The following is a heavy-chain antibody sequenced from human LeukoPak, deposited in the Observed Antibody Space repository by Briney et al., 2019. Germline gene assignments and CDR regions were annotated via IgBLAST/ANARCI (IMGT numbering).Heavy chain of an antibody. V-gene: IGHV4-39*07. D-gene: IGHD3-10*01. CDR2: ISFAGTS. J-gene: IGHJ1*01. CDR1: VGSIETSVYN. Sequence: SETLSLTCTVSVGSIETSVYNWAWIRQAPGKGLEWIGTISFAGTSDYNPSLRSRVTMSLDTSKTHLSLKMISVTAADTATYYCAGDSRNTWFYDWGQGTLVTVSS. CDR3: AGDSRNTWFYD.